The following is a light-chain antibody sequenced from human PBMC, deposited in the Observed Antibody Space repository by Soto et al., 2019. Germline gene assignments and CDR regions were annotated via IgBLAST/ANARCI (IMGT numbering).Light chain of an antibody. Sequence: DIQMTQSPSSLSASVGDRVTITCRASQSISSYLNWYQQKPGKAPKLLIYAASSLQSGVPSRFSGSGSGTDFTLTISRLQPEEFATYYGQQSYSTPLTCGGGTKVEIK. V-gene: IGKV1-39*01. CDR2: AAS. J-gene: IGKJ4*02. CDR1: QSISSY. CDR3: QQSYSTPLT.